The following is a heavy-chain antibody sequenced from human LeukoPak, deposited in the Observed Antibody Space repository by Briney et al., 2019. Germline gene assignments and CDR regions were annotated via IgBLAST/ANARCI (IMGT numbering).Heavy chain of an antibody. Sequence: GGSLRLSRAASGFTFSSYSMNSVRQAPGKGLEWVSSISSSSSYIYYADSVNGRFTLSRDTAKNSLDVQMKSLSAEETAVYYCARDGVVVVTANGAFDVWGQGTRVTVSS. CDR2: ISSSSSYI. CDR3: ARDGVVVVTANGAFDV. J-gene: IGHJ3*01. CDR1: GFTFSSYS. V-gene: IGHV3-21*01. D-gene: IGHD2-21*02.